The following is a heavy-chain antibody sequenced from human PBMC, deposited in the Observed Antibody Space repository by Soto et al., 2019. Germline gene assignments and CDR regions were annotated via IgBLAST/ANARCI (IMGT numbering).Heavy chain of an antibody. CDR2: IYYSGST. D-gene: IGHD5-18*01. CDR1: GGSISSYY. V-gene: IGHV4-59*01. Sequence: PSETLSLTCTVSGGSISSYYWSWIRQPPGKGLEWIGYIYYSGSTNYNPSLKSRVTISVDTSKNQFSLKLSSVTAADTAVYYCARVVSYGRYYFDYWGQGTLVTVSS. J-gene: IGHJ4*02. CDR3: ARVVSYGRYYFDY.